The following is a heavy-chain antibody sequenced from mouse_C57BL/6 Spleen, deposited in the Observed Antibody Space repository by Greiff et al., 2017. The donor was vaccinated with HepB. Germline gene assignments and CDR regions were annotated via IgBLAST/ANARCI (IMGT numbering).Heavy chain of an antibody. Sequence: QVQLQQSGAELVRPGTSVKVSCKASGYAFTNYLIEWVKQRPGQGLEWIGVINPGSGGTTYNEKFKGKATLTADKSSSTAYMQLSSLTAEDSAVYFCAREGPYYAMDYWGQGTSVTVAS. J-gene: IGHJ4*01. V-gene: IGHV1-54*01. CDR1: GYAFTNYL. CDR2: INPGSGGT. CDR3: AREGPYYAMDY.